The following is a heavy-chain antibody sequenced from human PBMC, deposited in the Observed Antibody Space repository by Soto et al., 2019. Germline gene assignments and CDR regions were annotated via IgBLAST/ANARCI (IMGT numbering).Heavy chain of an antibody. V-gene: IGHV4-39*07. Sequence: SETLSLTCTVSGASISSSSYSWGWIRQPPGKGLEWIGNIDYRGTTYYNPSLKSRVTLSGDTSKNQFSLRLSSVTAADTAVYYCARDASGYGYFDYWGPGTLVTVSS. CDR2: IDYRGTT. J-gene: IGHJ4*02. CDR3: ARDASGYGYFDY. CDR1: GASISSSSYS. D-gene: IGHD3-3*01.